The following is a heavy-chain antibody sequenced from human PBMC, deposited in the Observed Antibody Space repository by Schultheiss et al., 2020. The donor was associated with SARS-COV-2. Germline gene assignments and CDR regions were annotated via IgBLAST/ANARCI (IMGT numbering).Heavy chain of an antibody. D-gene: IGHD1/OR15-1a*01. CDR2: ISYDGSNI. CDR3: ATQGRVPPNKYYYYMDV. Sequence: GGSLRLSCAASGFTFSSYAMHWVRQAPGKGLEWVAVISYDGSNIYYADSVKGRFTISRDNSKNTLYLQMNSLRAEDTAVYYCATQGRVPPNKYYYYMDVWGKGTTVTGSS. CDR1: GFTFSSYA. V-gene: IGHV3-30*04. J-gene: IGHJ6*03.